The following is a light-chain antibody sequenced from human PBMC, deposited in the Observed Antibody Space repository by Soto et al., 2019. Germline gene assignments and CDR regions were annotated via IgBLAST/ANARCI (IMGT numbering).Light chain of an antibody. Sequence: DLQLTQSPSFLSASVGDRVTITCRASQGISSYLAWYQQKPGKAPKLLIYAASTLQSGVPSRFRGSGSGTEFTLTISSLQPEDFATYYCQQLNSYPRGFTFGPGTKVDIK. CDR3: QQLNSYPRGFT. J-gene: IGKJ3*01. CDR2: AAS. V-gene: IGKV1-9*01. CDR1: QGISSY.